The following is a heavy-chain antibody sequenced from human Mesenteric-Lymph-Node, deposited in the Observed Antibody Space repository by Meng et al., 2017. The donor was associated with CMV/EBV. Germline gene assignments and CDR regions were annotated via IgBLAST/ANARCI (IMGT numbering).Heavy chain of an antibody. D-gene: IGHD2-2*01. J-gene: IGHJ5*02. CDR1: GSTFGSYW. CDR2: ISPDGSST. CDR3: TSNRVPTAFGWFDP. Sequence: GSLKISCVASGSTFGSYWMHWVRQAPGKGLVWVSRISPDGSSTYYADSVKGRFTISRDNAKNTLFLQINSLRAEDTAVYYCTSNRVPTAFGWFDPWGQGTLVTVSS. V-gene: IGHV3-74*01.